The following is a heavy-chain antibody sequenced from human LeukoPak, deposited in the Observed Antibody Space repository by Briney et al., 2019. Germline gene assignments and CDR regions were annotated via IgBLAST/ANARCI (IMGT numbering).Heavy chain of an antibody. CDR1: GFTFSSYD. Sequence: PGRSLRLSCAASGFTFSSYDMHWVRQAPGKGLEWVAIIWFDGSAKYYGDSVRGRFTVSRDNFKNSLYLQMNSLRVEDTAVYYCARDLNREDFDYWGQGTLVAVSS. J-gene: IGHJ4*02. V-gene: IGHV3-33*08. CDR2: IWFDGSAK. D-gene: IGHD1-14*01. CDR3: ARDLNREDFDY.